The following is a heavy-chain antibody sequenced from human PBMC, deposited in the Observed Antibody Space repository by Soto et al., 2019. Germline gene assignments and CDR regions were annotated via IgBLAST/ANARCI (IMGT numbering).Heavy chain of an antibody. Sequence: EVQLLESGGGLVQPGGSLRLSCAASGFTFSSYAMSWVRQAPGKGLEWVSAISGSGGSTYYADSVKGRFTISRDNSKNTLYLQMNSLRAEDTAVYYCAKGAYYDFWSGYYIQVLSDYFDYWGQGTLVTVSS. CDR2: ISGSGGST. J-gene: IGHJ4*02. D-gene: IGHD3-3*01. CDR3: AKGAYYDFWSGYYIQVLSDYFDY. V-gene: IGHV3-23*01. CDR1: GFTFSSYA.